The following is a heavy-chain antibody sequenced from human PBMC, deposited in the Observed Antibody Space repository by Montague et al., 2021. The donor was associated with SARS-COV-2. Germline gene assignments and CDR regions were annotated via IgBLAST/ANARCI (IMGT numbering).Heavy chain of an antibody. D-gene: IGHD6-19*01. CDR1: GGSISSGGYY. CDR3: ARDCGPYSSGWGYYYDMDV. V-gene: IGHV4-31*03. CDR2: IYYSGST. Sequence: TLSLTCTVSGGSISSGGYYWSWIRQHPGKGLEWIGYIYYSGSTYYNPSLKSRVTISVDTSKNQFSLKLSSVTAAGTAVYYCARDCGPYSSGWGYYYDMDVWGQGTTVTVSS. J-gene: IGHJ6*02.